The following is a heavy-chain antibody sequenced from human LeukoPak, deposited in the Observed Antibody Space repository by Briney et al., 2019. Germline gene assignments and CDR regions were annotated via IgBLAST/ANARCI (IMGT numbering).Heavy chain of an antibody. CDR1: GGSVSSGTYY. V-gene: IGHV4-61*01. J-gene: IGHJ3*02. Sequence: SEPLSLTCTVSGGSVSSGTYYWSWIRQPPGEGLEWIGYIYYSGSTNYNPSLKSRVTISVGTSKNQFSLKLSSVTAADTAVYYCARVEWFGELSAFDIWGQGTMVTVSS. CDR2: IYYSGST. D-gene: IGHD3-10*01. CDR3: ARVEWFGELSAFDI.